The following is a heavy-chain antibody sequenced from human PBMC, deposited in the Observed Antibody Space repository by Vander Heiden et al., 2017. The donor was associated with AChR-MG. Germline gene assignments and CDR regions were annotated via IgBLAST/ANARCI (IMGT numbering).Heavy chain of an antibody. Sequence: QLQLQESGPGLVQPSETLSPTCTVPGGSISSSSYYWGWIRQPPGKGLEWIGSIYYSGSTYYNPSLKSRVTISVDTSKNQFSLKLSSVTAADTAVYYCARSDSSGYYYLGDAFDIWCQGTMVTVSS. J-gene: IGHJ3*02. CDR3: ARSDSSGYYYLGDAFDI. CDR1: GGSISSSSYY. V-gene: IGHV4-39*01. D-gene: IGHD3-22*01. CDR2: IYYSGST.